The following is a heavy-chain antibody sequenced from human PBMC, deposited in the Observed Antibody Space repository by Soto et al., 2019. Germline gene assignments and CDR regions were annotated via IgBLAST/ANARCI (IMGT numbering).Heavy chain of an antibody. CDR2: INSDGSST. Sequence: EVQLVESGGGLVQPGGSLRLSCAASGFTFSRYWMHWVRQAPGKGLVWVSRINSDGSSTSYADSVKGRFTISRDNAKNTLYLQMNSLRAEATAVYYCASDSGGYYEPLFDYWGQGTLVTVSS. D-gene: IGHD3-22*01. CDR1: GFTFSRYW. CDR3: ASDSGGYYEPLFDY. J-gene: IGHJ4*02. V-gene: IGHV3-74*01.